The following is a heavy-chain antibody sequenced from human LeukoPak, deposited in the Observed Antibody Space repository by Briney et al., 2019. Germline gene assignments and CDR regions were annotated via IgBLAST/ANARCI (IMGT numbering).Heavy chain of an antibody. CDR2: IIPIFGTA. Sequence: GASVKVSCKASGGTFSSYAISWVRQAPGQGLEWMGRIIPIFGTANYAQKFQGRVTITTDESTSTAYMELSSLRSEDTAVYYCARALPSTDIGYYYMDVWGKGTTVTVSS. J-gene: IGHJ6*03. D-gene: IGHD2-8*02. CDR3: ARALPSTDIGYYYMDV. V-gene: IGHV1-69*05. CDR1: GGTFSSYA.